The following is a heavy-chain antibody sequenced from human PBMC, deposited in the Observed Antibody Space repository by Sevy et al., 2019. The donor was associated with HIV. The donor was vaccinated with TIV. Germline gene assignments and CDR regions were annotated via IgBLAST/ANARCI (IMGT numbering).Heavy chain of an antibody. J-gene: IGHJ4*02. V-gene: IGHV3-23*01. CDR1: GFTFRSYA. Sequence: GGSLRLSCAVSGFTFRSYAMSWVRQAPGKGLEWVSSISGNGANTNNAASVKGRFTTSRDNSKNTLFLQMDSLRAEDTAIYYCAKQPSSFEDWGQGTLVTVSS. CDR2: ISGNGANT. CDR3: AKQPSSFED.